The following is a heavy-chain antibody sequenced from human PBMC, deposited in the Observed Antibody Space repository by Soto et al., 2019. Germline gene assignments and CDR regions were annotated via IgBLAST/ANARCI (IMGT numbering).Heavy chain of an antibody. Sequence: PGGSLRLSCAASGFTFDDYAMHWVRQAPGKGLEWVSGISWNSGSIGYADSVKGRFTISRDNAKNSLYLQMNSLRAEDTALYYCAKDSGDGYRSKTALASYYYYGMDVWGQGTTVTVSS. CDR1: GFTFDDYA. CDR3: AKDSGDGYRSKTALASYYYYGMDV. V-gene: IGHV3-9*01. J-gene: IGHJ6*02. CDR2: ISWNSGSI. D-gene: IGHD6-13*01.